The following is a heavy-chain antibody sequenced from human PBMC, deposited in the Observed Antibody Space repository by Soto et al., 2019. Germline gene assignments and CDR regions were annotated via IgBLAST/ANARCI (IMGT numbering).Heavy chain of an antibody. CDR3: ARGGFSGSYYSPLDV. V-gene: IGHV1-69*06. CDR1: GGTFSSYA. Sequence: ASVKVSCKASGGTFSSYAISRVRQAPGQGLEWMGGIIPIFGTANYAQKFQGRVTITADKSTSTAYMELSSLRSEDTAVYYCARGGFSGSYYSPLDVWGQGTTVTVSS. CDR2: IIPIFGTA. D-gene: IGHD1-26*01. J-gene: IGHJ6*02.